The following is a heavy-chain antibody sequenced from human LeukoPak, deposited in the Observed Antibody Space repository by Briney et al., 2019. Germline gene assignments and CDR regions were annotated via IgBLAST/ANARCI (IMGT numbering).Heavy chain of an antibody. V-gene: IGHV3-7*01. CDR1: GFTFSNYW. CDR3: ARIGYSSSSMDY. Sequence: SGGSLRLSCAASGFTFSNYWMSWDRQAPGKGLEWVANINQDGSVKYYVDSVKGRFTISRDNANNSLYLRVNSLRAEDTAIYYCARIGYSSSSMDYWGQGTLVTVSS. J-gene: IGHJ4*02. D-gene: IGHD6-6*01. CDR2: INQDGSVK.